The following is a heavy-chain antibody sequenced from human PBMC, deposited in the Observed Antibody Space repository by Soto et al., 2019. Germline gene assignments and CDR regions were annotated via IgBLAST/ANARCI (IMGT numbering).Heavy chain of an antibody. CDR1: GVNIGDLW. Sequence: PGGPKRHRCTAFGVNIGDLWMHWISKAPGKGLVWVSHINSDGTTIVYADSVKGRFTISRDNAKNTLYLQMNSLRVEDTSFYVCVRDRGYPDIFDILGPGTLITVS. D-gene: IGHD3-10*01. CDR3: VRDRGYPDIFDI. V-gene: IGHV3-74*01. CDR2: INSDGTTI. J-gene: IGHJ3*02.